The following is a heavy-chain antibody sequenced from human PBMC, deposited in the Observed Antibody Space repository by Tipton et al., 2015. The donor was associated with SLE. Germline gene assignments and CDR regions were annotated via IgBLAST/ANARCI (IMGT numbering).Heavy chain of an antibody. J-gene: IGHJ4*02. CDR3: GKYDYDSTGIQAIHY. CDR2: VYYSGST. V-gene: IGHV4-4*02. Sequence: TLSLTCVISGGSISTNSWWSWVRQSPGKGLEWIGNVYYSGSTNYNPSLQSRVTISADTSKNQFSLKLSSVTAADTAVYYCGKYDYDSTGIQAIHYWGQGTLVTVSS. D-gene: IGHD3-22*01. CDR1: GGSISTNSW.